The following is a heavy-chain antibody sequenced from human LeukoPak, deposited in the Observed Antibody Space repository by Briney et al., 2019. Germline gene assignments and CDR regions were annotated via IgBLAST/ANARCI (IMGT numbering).Heavy chain of an antibody. CDR2: IYYSGST. J-gene: IGHJ4*02. Sequence: SETLSLTCTVSGGSISSYYWSWIRQPPGKGLEWIGNIYYSGSTNYNPSLKSRVTISVDTSKNQFSLKLSSVTAADTAVYYCAKSRQWLAPYFDYWGQGTLVTVSS. V-gene: IGHV4-59*01. CDR1: GGSISSYY. D-gene: IGHD6-19*01. CDR3: AKSRQWLAPYFDY.